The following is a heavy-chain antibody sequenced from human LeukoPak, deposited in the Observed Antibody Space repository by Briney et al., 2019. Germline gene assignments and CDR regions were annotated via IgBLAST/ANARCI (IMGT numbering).Heavy chain of an antibody. J-gene: IGHJ5*02. CDR2: ISYDGSNK. D-gene: IGHD3-16*01. Sequence: GGSLRLSCVASGFTFSSYGMHWVRQAPGKGLEWVAVISYDGSNKYYADSVKGRFTISRDNSKNTVYLQMNSLRAEDTAVYYCAKGNWSTEGGHNWFDPWGQGTPVTVSS. CDR1: GFTFSSYG. V-gene: IGHV3-30*18. CDR3: AKGNWSTEGGHNWFDP.